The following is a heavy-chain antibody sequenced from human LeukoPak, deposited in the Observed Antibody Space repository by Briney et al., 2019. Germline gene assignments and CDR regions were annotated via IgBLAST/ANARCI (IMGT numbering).Heavy chain of an antibody. Sequence: GESLQISCKGSGYRFASDWIGWVCQMPGRGLEWMGIIYPDDSDTRYSPSFQGQVTISVDKSISTAYLQWSSLKASDTAMYYCARTLSGSGSYFKDWGQGTQVTVSS. CDR2: IYPDDSDT. V-gene: IGHV5-51*01. CDR1: GYRFASDW. J-gene: IGHJ4*02. CDR3: ARTLSGSGSYFKD. D-gene: IGHD3-10*01.